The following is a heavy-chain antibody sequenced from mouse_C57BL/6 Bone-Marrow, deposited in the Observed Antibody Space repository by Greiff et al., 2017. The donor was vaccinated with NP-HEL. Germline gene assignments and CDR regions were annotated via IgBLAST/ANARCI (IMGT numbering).Heavy chain of an antibody. Sequence: VQLQQSGAELVKPGASVKLSCTASGFNIQDYYLHWVKQRTEQGLEWIGRLYPDDGETTYAPKFQGKATITADTSSNTAYRQLSSLTAEDTAVYYCARSLGRVPYYWGQGTTLTVSS. CDR2: LYPDDGET. CDR3: ARSLGRVPYY. D-gene: IGHD4-1*01. J-gene: IGHJ2*01. CDR1: GFNIQDYY. V-gene: IGHV14-2*01.